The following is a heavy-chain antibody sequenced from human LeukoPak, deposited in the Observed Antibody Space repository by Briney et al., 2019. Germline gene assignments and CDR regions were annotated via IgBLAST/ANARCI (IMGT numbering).Heavy chain of an antibody. CDR3: ASGGGDYYASSGYNS. V-gene: IGHV4-59*12. CDR1: GGSISTFS. D-gene: IGHD3-22*01. J-gene: IGHJ4*02. CDR2: VNSNGGA. Sequence: SETLSLTCTVSGGSISTFSWNWIRQPPEQGQEWIGYVNSNGGAYNNPSPKSRVTVSLDMSKNQFSLKLSPVTAADPAGSFCASGGGDYYASSGYNSWGQGTLVTVSS.